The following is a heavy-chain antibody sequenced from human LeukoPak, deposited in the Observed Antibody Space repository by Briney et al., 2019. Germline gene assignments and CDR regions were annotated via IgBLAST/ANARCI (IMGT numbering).Heavy chain of an antibody. J-gene: IGHJ4*02. CDR1: GFTFSSYA. CDR2: ISGSGGST. Sequence: RPGGSLRLSCAASGFTFSSYAMSWVRQAPGKGLEWVSAISGSGGSTYYADSVKGRFTISRDNSKNTLYLQMNSLRAEDTAVYYCAKDHCSSNSCPLDYWGQGTLVTVSS. CDR3: AKDHCSSNSCPLDY. D-gene: IGHD2-2*01. V-gene: IGHV3-23*01.